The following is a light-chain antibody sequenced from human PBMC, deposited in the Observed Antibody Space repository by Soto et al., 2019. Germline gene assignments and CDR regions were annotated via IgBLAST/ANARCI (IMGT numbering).Light chain of an antibody. CDR2: DSN. Sequence: QSVLTQPPSVSGAPGQRVTISCTGSSSNIGAGYDVHWYQQLPGTAPKLLIYDSNNRPLGVPDRFSGSKSDTSASLAITGLQGEDEADYYYQSYDSSLSAYVFGTGTKVTVL. V-gene: IGLV1-40*01. CDR1: SSNIGAGYD. J-gene: IGLJ1*01. CDR3: QSYDSSLSAYV.